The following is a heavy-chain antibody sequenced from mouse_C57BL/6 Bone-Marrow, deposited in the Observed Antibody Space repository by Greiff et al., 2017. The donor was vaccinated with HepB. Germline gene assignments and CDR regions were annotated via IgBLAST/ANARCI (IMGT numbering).Heavy chain of an antibody. D-gene: IGHD1-1*01. J-gene: IGHJ2*01. CDR2: IWTGGGT. V-gene: IGHV2-9-1*01. CDR3: ARNNYYGSRYYFDY. Sequence: VQRVESGPGLVAPSQSLSITCTVSGFSFTSYAISWVRQPPGKGLEWLGVIWTGGGTNYNSALKARLTISKDNSKSQVFLKMNSLQTDDTARYYCARNNYYGSRYYFDYWGQGTTLTVSS. CDR1: GFSFTSYA.